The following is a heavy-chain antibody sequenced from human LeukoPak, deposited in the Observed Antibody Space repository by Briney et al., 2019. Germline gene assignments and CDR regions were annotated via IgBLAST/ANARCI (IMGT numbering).Heavy chain of an antibody. J-gene: IGHJ4*02. CDR3: ARVRVGATNAIFDY. V-gene: IGHV3-20*04. CDR2: INWNGGST. D-gene: IGHD1-26*01. Sequence: GGSLRLSCAASGFTFDDYGMSWVRQAPGKGLEWVSGINWNGGSTGYADSVKGRFTISRDNAKNSLYLQINSLRAEDTALYYCARVRVGATNAIFDYWGQGTLVTVSS. CDR1: GFTFDDYG.